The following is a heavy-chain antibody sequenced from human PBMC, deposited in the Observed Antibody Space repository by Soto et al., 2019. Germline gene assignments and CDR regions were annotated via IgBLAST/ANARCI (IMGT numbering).Heavy chain of an antibody. CDR1: GGSISSGGYY. CDR3: ARAKYYYGSGSYYNGSPGYYYGMDV. V-gene: IGHV4-31*02. Sequence: SEILSLPWTVSGGSISSGGYYRSLIRQNPGKGLEWIGYIYYSGSTYYNPSLKSRVTISVDTSKNQFSLKLSSVTAADTAVYYCARAKYYYGSGSYYNGSPGYYYGMDVWGQGTTVTVSS. CDR2: IYYSGST. D-gene: IGHD3-10*01. J-gene: IGHJ6*02.